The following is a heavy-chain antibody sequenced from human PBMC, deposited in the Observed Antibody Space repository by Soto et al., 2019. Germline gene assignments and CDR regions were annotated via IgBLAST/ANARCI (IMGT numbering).Heavy chain of an antibody. CDR1: GNTFTSYD. CDR2: INPNSGNI. Sequence: ASVKVSCKXSGNTFTSYDINWVRQATGHGLEWMGWINPNSGNIGYAQKFQGRVTMTRDTAIRTAYMEVSRLRSDDTAVYYCARGRASGSYYLLDYWGQGTLVTVSS. V-gene: IGHV1-8*01. D-gene: IGHD3-10*01. J-gene: IGHJ4*02. CDR3: ARGRASGSYYLLDY.